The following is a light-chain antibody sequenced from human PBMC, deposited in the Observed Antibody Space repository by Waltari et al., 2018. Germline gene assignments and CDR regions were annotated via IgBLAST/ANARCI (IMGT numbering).Light chain of an antibody. CDR3: QQYNNWPLT. Sequence: EKVMTQSPATLSVSPGERATLSCRTSQSFSSNLAWYQQKPGQAPRLLIYGASTRATGISARFSGSGSGTEFTLTISSLQSEDFAVYYCQQYNNWPLTFGGGTTVEIK. J-gene: IGKJ4*01. CDR2: GAS. V-gene: IGKV3-15*01. CDR1: QSFSSN.